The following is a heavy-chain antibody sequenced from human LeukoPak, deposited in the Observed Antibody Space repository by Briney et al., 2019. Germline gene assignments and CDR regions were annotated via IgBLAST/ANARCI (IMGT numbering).Heavy chain of an antibody. CDR2: IYPGDSDT. Sequence: PGESLKISCKGSGYSFTSYWIGWVRQMPGKGLEWMGIIYPGDSDTRYSPSFQGQVTISADKSISTAYLQWSSLKASDTAMYYCARLGPTMVLPGGAFDIWGQGTMVTVSS. J-gene: IGHJ3*02. D-gene: IGHD4/OR15-4a*01. V-gene: IGHV5-51*01. CDR3: ARLGPTMVLPGGAFDI. CDR1: GYSFTSYW.